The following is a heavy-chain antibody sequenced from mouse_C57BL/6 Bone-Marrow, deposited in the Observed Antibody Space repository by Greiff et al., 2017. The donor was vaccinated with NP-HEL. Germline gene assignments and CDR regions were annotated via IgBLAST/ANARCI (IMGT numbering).Heavy chain of an antibody. CDR3: ATYEFTLRGY. CDR1: GFTFSSYA. V-gene: IGHV5-4*01. J-gene: IGHJ3*01. D-gene: IGHD1-1*01. CDR2: ISDGGSYT. Sequence: EVHLVESGGGLVKPGGSLKLSCAASGFTFSSYAMSWVRQTPEKRLEWVATISDGGSYTYYPDNVKGRFTISRDNAKNNLYLQMSHLKSEDTAMYYFATYEFTLRGYWGQGTLVTVSA.